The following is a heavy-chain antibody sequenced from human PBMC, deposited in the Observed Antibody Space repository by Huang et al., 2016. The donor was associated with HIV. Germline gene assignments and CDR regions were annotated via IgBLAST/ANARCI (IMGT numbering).Heavy chain of an antibody. CDR3: ASGGYYDYVWGSYRLDY. D-gene: IGHD3-16*02. J-gene: IGHJ4*02. CDR1: GYTFTSYY. CDR2: INPSGGST. Sequence: QVQLVQSGAEVKKPGASVKVSCKASGYTFTSYYMHWVRQAPGQGLEWMGIINPSGGSTSYAQKFQGRVTMTRDTSTSTVYMELSSLGSEDTAVYYCASGGYYDYVWGSYRLDYWGQGTLVTVSS. V-gene: IGHV1-46*01.